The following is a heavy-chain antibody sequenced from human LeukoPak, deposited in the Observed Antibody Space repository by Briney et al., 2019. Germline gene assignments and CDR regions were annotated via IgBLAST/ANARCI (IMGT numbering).Heavy chain of an antibody. CDR3: AKDLGGDCYLDY. CDR1: GFTFSSYA. D-gene: IGHD2-21*02. Sequence: GGSLRLSCAASGFTFSSYAMSWVRQAPGKGLEWVSAISGSGGSTYYADSVKGRFTISRDNAKNSLYLQMNSLRAEDTAVYYCAKDLGGDCYLDYWGQGTLVTVSS. J-gene: IGHJ4*02. CDR2: ISGSGGST. V-gene: IGHV3-23*01.